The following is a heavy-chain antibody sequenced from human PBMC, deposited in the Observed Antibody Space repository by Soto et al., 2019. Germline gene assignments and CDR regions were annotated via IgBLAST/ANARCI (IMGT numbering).Heavy chain of an antibody. CDR3: ARDAYYDMGV. Sequence: EVQLVESGGGLVQPGGSLRLSCAASGFTFSTYWMHWVRQAPGKGLVWVSRINSDGSTTNYADSVKGRFTISRDNAKNTLYLQMNSLRAEDTAVYYCARDAYYDMGVWGQGTTVTVPS. V-gene: IGHV3-74*01. J-gene: IGHJ6*02. CDR2: INSDGSTT. CDR1: GFTFSTYW.